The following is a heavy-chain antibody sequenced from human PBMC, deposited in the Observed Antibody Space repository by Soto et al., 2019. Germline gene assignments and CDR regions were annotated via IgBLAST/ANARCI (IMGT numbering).Heavy chain of an antibody. J-gene: IGHJ6*02. Sequence: QVQLQESGPGLVKPSETLTLTCTVSGGSISSYHWSWIRQTAGRRLEWIGRFYTSGSANTYYNPSPKSRVTMSVDTSKTQFSLEMTSVTAADTAVYYCARESGGGGYCRGGSCHGMDVWGQGTTVTVSS. CDR2: FYTSGSANT. D-gene: IGHD2-15*01. CDR3: ARESGGGGYCRGGSCHGMDV. V-gene: IGHV4-4*07. CDR1: GGSISSYH.